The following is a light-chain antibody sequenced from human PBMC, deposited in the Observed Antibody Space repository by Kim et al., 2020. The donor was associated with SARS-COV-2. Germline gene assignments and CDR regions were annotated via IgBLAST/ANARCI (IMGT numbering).Light chain of an antibody. Sequence: LTPREKAPLPCRAGPSIGDSLGWFQHKPGQAPRLLNYDAFNRATGLPARVSRSGSGTEITLTISSLEPEGFAIYYWQQRSNLYTFGRGTRLEI. V-gene: IGKV3-11*01. CDR1: PSIGDS. CDR3: QQRSNLYT. CDR2: DAF. J-gene: IGKJ2*01.